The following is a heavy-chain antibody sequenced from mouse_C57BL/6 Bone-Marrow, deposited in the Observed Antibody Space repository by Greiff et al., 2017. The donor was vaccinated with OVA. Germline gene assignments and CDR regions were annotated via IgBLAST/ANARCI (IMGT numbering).Heavy chain of an antibody. V-gene: IGHV1-72*01. CDR3: ARAGGLYYYAMDY. J-gene: IGHJ4*01. Sequence: QVQLQQPGAELVKPGASVKMSCKASGYTFTSYWITWVKQRPGQGLEWIGRIDPNSGGTKYNEKFKSKATLTVDKPSSTAYMQLSSLTSEDSAVYYCARAGGLYYYAMDYWGQGTSVTVSS. D-gene: IGHD1-1*02. CDR2: IDPNSGGT. CDR1: GYTFTSYW.